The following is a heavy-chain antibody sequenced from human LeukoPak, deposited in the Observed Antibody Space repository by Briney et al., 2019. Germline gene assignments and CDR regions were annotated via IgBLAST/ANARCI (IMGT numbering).Heavy chain of an antibody. CDR1: GITFSSYG. D-gene: IGHD5-18*01. V-gene: IGHV3-30*02. Sequence: PGGSLRLSCTASGITFSSYGMRWVRQAPGKGLQWVALIRFDGRNTFYAESVKGRFTISRDNSKNTLYLRMGSLRLEDMAVYYCARVSGYSYGQWGQGTLVTVSS. J-gene: IGHJ4*02. CDR2: IRFDGRNT. CDR3: ARVSGYSYGQ.